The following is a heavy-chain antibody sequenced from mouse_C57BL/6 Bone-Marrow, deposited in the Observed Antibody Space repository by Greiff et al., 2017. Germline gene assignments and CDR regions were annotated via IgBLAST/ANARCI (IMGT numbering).Heavy chain of an antibody. CDR1: GYTFTDYY. V-gene: IGHV1-75*01. Sequence: QVQLKESGPELVKPGASVKISCKASGYTFTDYYINWVKQRPGQGLEWIGWIFPGSGSTYYNEKFKGKATLTVDKSSSTAYMLLSSLTSEDSAVYFCARLGHYYSSSYDAMDYWGQGTSVTVSS. CDR2: IFPGSGST. D-gene: IGHD1-1*01. J-gene: IGHJ4*01. CDR3: ARLGHYYSSSYDAMDY.